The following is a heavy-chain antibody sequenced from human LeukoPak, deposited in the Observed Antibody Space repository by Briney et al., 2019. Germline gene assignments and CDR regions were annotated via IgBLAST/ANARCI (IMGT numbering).Heavy chain of an antibody. CDR1: GGSISSSSYY. V-gene: IGHV4-39*07. CDR3: ARDLSGYDLVDYYYYMDV. CDR2: IYYSGST. D-gene: IGHD5-12*01. Sequence: SETLSLTCTVSGGSISSSSYYWGWIRQPPGKGLEWIGSIYYSGSTYYNPSLKSRVTISVDTSKNQFSLKLSSVTAADTAVYYCARDLSGYDLVDYYYYMDVWGKGTTVTISS. J-gene: IGHJ6*03.